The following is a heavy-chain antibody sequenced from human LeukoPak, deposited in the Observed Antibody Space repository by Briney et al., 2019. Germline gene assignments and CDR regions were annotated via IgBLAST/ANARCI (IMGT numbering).Heavy chain of an antibody. CDR2: ISGSGGST. D-gene: IGHD2-8*02. J-gene: IGHJ5*02. V-gene: IGHV3-23*01. Sequence: GGSVRLSCAASEFTFSNYAMNWVRQAPGKGLEWVSGISGSGGSTYYADSVKGRFTISRDNSKNTLYLQMNSLRAEDTALYYCEKGTGINLYPWSAPWGQGPLV. CDR3: EKGTGINLYPWSAP. CDR1: EFTFSNYA.